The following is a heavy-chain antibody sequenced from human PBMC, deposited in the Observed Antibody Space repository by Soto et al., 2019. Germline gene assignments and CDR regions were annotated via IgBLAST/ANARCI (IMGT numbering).Heavy chain of an antibody. Sequence: QVQLVESGGGVVQPGRSLRLSCVASGFTFSTYGMHWVRQAPGKGLEWVALISYDGSNKYYADSVKGRFTISRDNSKNTLYLQMSSLRPEDTAVYDCATPQGRYQLLWSGMDVWGQGTTVTVSS. D-gene: IGHD2-2*01. CDR3: ATPQGRYQLLWSGMDV. CDR1: GFTFSTYG. V-gene: IGHV3-30*03. CDR2: ISYDGSNK. J-gene: IGHJ6*02.